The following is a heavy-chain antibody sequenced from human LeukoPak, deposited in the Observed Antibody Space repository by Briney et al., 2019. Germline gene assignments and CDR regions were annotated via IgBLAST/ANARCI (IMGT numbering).Heavy chain of an antibody. D-gene: IGHD2-8*01. CDR2: IIPIFGTA. V-gene: IGHV1-69*01. J-gene: IGHJ4*02. Sequence: ASVTVSCKASGGTFSSYAISWVRQAPGQGLEWMGGIIPIFGTANYAQKFQGRVTITADESTSTAYMELSSLRSEDTAVYYCARHGPDDFDYWGQGTLVTVSS. CDR3: ARHGPDDFDY. CDR1: GGTFSSYA.